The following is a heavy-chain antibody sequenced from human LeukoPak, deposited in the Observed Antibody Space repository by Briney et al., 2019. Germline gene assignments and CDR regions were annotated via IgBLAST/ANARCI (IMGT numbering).Heavy chain of an antibody. CDR1: GFTFSSYA. J-gene: IGHJ5*02. Sequence: GGSLRLSRAASGFTFSSYAMSWVRQAPGKGLEWVSTISGSGDATYYADSVKGRFTIPRDNSKNTLYLQMNSLRAEDTAVYYCAKTGAYYDISPSPRFDPWGQGTLVTVSS. V-gene: IGHV3-23*01. D-gene: IGHD3-9*01. CDR3: AKTGAYYDISPSPRFDP. CDR2: ISGSGDAT.